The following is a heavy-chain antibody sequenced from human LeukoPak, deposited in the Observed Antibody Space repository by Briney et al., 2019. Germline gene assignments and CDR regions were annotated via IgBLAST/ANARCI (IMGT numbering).Heavy chain of an antibody. CDR1: GDSISSYY. V-gene: IGHV4-59*01. CDR2: IYYSGST. CDR3: AREERDPFTIDY. J-gene: IGHJ4*02. Sequence: SETLSLTCTVSGDSISSYYWSWIQQPPGKGLEWIGYIYYSGSTNYNPSLKSRVTISVDTSKNQFSLKLSSVTAADTAVYYCAREERDPFTIDYWGQGTLVTVSS.